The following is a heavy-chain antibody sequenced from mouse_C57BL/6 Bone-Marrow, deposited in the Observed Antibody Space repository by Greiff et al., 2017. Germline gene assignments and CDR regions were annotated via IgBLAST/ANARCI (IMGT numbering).Heavy chain of an antibody. CDR1: GYAFSSYW. D-gene: IGHD2-3*01. V-gene: IGHV1-62-2*01. Sequence: VKLQQSGAELVKPGASVKISCKASGYAFSSYWMNWVKQRSGQGLEWIGWFYPGSGSIKYNEKFKDKATLTADKSSSTVYMELSRLTSEDSAVYFCARHEGDGYYDYWGQGTTLTVSS. CDR3: ARHEGDGYYDY. J-gene: IGHJ2*01. CDR2: FYPGSGSI.